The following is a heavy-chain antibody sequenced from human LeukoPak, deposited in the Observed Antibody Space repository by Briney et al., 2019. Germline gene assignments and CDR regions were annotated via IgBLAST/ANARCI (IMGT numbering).Heavy chain of an antibody. CDR3: AKVLRPSSDNFDY. Sequence: GGSLRLSCAASGFTFSCYAMSWVRQAPGKGLEWGSATSGSGGSTYYADSVKGRFTISRDNSKNTLYLQMNSLRAEATAVYYCAKVLRPSSDNFDYWGQGTLVTVSS. D-gene: IGHD2-15*01. CDR2: TSGSGGST. CDR1: GFTFSCYA. V-gene: IGHV3-23*01. J-gene: IGHJ4*02.